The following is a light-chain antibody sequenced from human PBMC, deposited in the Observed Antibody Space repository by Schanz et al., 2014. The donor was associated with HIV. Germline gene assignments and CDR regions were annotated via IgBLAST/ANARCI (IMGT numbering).Light chain of an antibody. CDR2: AKN. CDR3: QSYDNSLTAYV. Sequence: QSVLTQPPSVSGAPGQRVTISCSGSSSNIGAGYDVHWYQQLPGTAPKLLIDAKNNRPSGVPDRFSVSKSGTSASLAITGLQAVDEADYYCQSYDNSLTAYVFGAGTKLTVL. J-gene: IGLJ1*01. CDR1: SSNIGAGYD. V-gene: IGLV1-40*01.